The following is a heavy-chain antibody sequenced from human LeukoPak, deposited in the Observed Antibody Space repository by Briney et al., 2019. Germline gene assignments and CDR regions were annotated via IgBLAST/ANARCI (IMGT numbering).Heavy chain of an antibody. CDR1: GGSFSGYY. J-gene: IGHJ4*02. Sequence: PSETLSLTCAVYGGSFSGYYWSWLRQPPGKGLEWIGEINHSGSTNYNPSLKSRVTISVDTSKNQFSLKLSSVTAADTAVYYCARGRIGGGWYPDYYFDYWSQGTLVTVSS. V-gene: IGHV4-34*01. CDR2: INHSGST. D-gene: IGHD6-19*01. CDR3: ARGRIGGGWYPDYYFDY.